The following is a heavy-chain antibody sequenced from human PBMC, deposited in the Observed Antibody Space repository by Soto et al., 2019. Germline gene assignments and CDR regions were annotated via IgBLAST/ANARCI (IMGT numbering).Heavy chain of an antibody. CDR1: GYTLTELS. Sequence: ASVKVSCKVSGYTLTELSMHWVRQAPGKGLEWMGGFDPEDGETIYAQKFQGRVTMTEDTSTDTAYMELSSLRSEDTAVYYCATYSSGWITFDYWGQGTLVTVSS. CDR2: FDPEDGET. V-gene: IGHV1-24*01. J-gene: IGHJ4*02. D-gene: IGHD6-19*01. CDR3: ATYSSGWITFDY.